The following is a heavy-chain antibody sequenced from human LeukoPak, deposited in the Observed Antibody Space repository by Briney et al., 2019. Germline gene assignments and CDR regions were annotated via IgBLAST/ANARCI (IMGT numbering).Heavy chain of an antibody. CDR2: ISAYNGNT. CDR3: ARDRPYDYDSSGPPFDY. D-gene: IGHD3-22*01. J-gene: IGHJ4*02. CDR1: GYAFTNFD. V-gene: IGHV1-18*01. Sequence: GASVKVSCRASGYAFTNFDINWVRQATGQGLEWMGWISAYNGNTNYAQKLQGRVTMTTDTSTSTAYMELRSLRSDDTAVYYCARDRPYDYDSSGPPFDYWGQGTLVTVSS.